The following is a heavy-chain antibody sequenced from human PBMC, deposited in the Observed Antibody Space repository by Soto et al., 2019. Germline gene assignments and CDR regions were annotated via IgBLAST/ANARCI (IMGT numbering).Heavy chain of an antibody. Sequence: KNRVASVKVSCKAIGYSFTSHYMHWVRQAPGQGLEWMGTIYPGGVNIAYADSVKGRFTISRDNSKNTLYLQMNSLRTEDTAVYYCARALDFWSAYFDYWGQGSLVTVSS. CDR1: GYSFTSHY. CDR3: ARALDFWSAYFDY. CDR2: IYPGGVNI. D-gene: IGHD3-3*01. J-gene: IGHJ4*02. V-gene: IGHV1-46*04.